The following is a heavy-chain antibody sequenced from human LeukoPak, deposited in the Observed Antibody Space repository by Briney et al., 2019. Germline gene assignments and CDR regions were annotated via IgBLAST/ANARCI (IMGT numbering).Heavy chain of an antibody. Sequence: ASVKVSCKASGYTFTGYAMHWVRQAPGQRLEWMGWINAGNGNTKYSQKFQGRVTITRDTSASTAYMELSSLRSEDTAVYYCARDPSPYYDSALGLDYWGQGTLVTVSS. D-gene: IGHD3-22*01. CDR1: GYTFTGYA. V-gene: IGHV1-3*01. CDR3: ARDPSPYYDSALGLDY. J-gene: IGHJ4*02. CDR2: INAGNGNT.